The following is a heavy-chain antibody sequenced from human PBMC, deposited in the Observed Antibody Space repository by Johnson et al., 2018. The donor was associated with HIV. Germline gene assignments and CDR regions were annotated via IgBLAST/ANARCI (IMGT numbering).Heavy chain of an antibody. Sequence: VQLVESGGELVRPGGSLTLSCAASGFTFSSYAMSWVRQAPGKGLEWVSSIPASGTDTYYADSVKGRFTILRYNSKNTLFLEMNSLRADDTAIYYCASGEVHIPESYYVTVSRAFDIWGQGTMVSVSS. D-gene: IGHD1-26*01. V-gene: IGHV3-23*04. CDR2: IPASGTDT. CDR3: ASGEVHIPESYYVTVSRAFDI. CDR1: GFTFSSYA. J-gene: IGHJ3*02.